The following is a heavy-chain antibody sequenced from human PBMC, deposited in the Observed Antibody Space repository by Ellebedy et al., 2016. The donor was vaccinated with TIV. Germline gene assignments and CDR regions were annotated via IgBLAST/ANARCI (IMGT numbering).Heavy chain of an antibody. V-gene: IGHV1-69*06. CDR1: GGTFSNYA. J-gene: IGHJ6*02. D-gene: IGHD5-18*01. Sequence: AASVKVSCKTSGGTFSNYAISWVRQAPGHGLEWMAGIIPFFGTANYAQKFHGRVTVSADKSTSTAYLELSSLTSEDTAVYYCARGANTAMAPVPYYYYYGMDVWGQGTTVTVSS. CDR2: IIPFFGTA. CDR3: ARGANTAMAPVPYYYYYGMDV.